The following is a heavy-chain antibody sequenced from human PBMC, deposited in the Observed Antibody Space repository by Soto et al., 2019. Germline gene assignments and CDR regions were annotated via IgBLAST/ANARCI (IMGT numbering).Heavy chain of an antibody. CDR2: ISGSGGSP. J-gene: IGHJ4*02. V-gene: IGHV3-23*01. Sequence: EVQLLESGGGLVQPGGSLRLSCAASGFSFSTYTMSWVRRAPGKGLEWVSAISGSGGSPSYADSVQGRFTISRDNPKNTLYLQMNSLRAEDTAVYYGAKARCTTSNCYVPDYWGQGTLVTVSS. CDR3: AKARCTTSNCYVPDY. D-gene: IGHD2-8*01. CDR1: GFSFSTYT.